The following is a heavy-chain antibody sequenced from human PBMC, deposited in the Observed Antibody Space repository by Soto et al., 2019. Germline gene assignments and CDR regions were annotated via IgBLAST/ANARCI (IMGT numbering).Heavy chain of an antibody. CDR3: ARGTKPNYYYYMDV. Sequence: PGGSLRLSCAASGFTVSSNYMSWVRQAPGKGLEWVSVIYSGGSTYYADSARGRFTVSRHNSKNTLYLQMNSLRPEDTAVYYCARGTKPNYYYYMDVWGKGTTVTVSS. CDR1: GFTVSSNY. V-gene: IGHV3-53*04. D-gene: IGHD1-1*01. CDR2: IYSGGST. J-gene: IGHJ6*03.